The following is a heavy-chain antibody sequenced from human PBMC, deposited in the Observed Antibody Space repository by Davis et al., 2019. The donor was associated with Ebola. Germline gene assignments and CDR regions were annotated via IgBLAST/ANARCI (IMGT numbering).Heavy chain of an antibody. CDR1: GFTVSNNY. Sequence: GSLRLSCAVSGFTVSNNYMSWVRQAPGKGLEWVSVIYSGGNTYYADSVKGRFAISRDDAKKSVYLQMNSLRDEDTAVYYCARDYSNYDYYGMDVWGKGTTVTVSS. CDR2: IYSGGNT. D-gene: IGHD4-11*01. J-gene: IGHJ6*04. V-gene: IGHV3-53*01. CDR3: ARDYSNYDYYGMDV.